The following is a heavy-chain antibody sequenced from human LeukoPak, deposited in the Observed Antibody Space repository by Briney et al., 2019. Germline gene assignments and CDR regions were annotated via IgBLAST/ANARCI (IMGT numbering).Heavy chain of an antibody. CDR1: GYTLTELS. Sequence: GASVKVSCKVSGYTLTELSMHWVRQAPGKGLEWMGGFDPKDGETIYAQKFQGRVTMTEDTSTDTAYMELSSLRSEDTAVYYCATGTTIFGVVIMRGPFDYWGQGTLVTVSS. V-gene: IGHV1-24*01. J-gene: IGHJ4*02. D-gene: IGHD3-3*01. CDR2: FDPKDGET. CDR3: ATGTTIFGVVIMRGPFDY.